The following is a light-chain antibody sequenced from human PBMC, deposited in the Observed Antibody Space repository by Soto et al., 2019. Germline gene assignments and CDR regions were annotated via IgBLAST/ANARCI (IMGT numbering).Light chain of an antibody. CDR3: QQRSDWPLT. V-gene: IGKV3-11*01. CDR2: DAS. J-gene: IGKJ4*01. Sequence: EIVLTQSPVTLSLYPGERATLSCRASQSIASHLAWYQQKPGQPPRLLIHDASSRATGIPARFSGSGSGTDFTLTISSLEPEDFAVYYCQQRSDWPLTFGGGTKVEIK. CDR1: QSIASH.